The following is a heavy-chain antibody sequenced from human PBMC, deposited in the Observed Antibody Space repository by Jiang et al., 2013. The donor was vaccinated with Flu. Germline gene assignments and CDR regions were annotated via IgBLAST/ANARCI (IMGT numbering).Heavy chain of an antibody. Sequence: VSGGSISSYYWSWIRQPHGKGLEWIWVYLLQWSTNYNPSLKSRVTISVDTSKNQFSLKLSSVTAADTAVYYCARHGHYDYVWGSYRYAERFDYWGQGTLVTVSS. CDR1: GGSISSYY. D-gene: IGHD3-16*02. J-gene: IGHJ4*02. CDR2: LLQWST. V-gene: IGHV4-59*08. CDR3: ARHGHYDYVWGSYRYAERFDY.